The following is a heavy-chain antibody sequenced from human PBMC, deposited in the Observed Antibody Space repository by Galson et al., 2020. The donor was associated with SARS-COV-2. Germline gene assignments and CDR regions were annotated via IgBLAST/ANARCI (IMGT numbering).Heavy chain of an antibody. J-gene: IGHJ4*02. CDR2: IYSSGSL. CDR1: GFSVSKKD. CDR3: AGAYYSEY. Sequence: TGGSLRLSCAASGFSVSKKDMSWVRQAPGKGLEWLTVIYSSGSLYHADSVKGRFTISRDSSKNTLYLQMNSLRPDDTAVYFCAGAYYSEYWGQGTRVTVSS. V-gene: IGHV3-66*01.